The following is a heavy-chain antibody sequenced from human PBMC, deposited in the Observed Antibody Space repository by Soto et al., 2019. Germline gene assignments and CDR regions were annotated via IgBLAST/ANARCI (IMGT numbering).Heavy chain of an antibody. CDR1: GYTFTNFG. D-gene: IGHD3-22*01. Sequence: QVHLVQSGAEVKKPGASVKVSCKASGYTFTNFGISWVRQAPGQGLEWMGWISGYNGKTDYAQKLQGRVTMTTDTSTSTAYMEVRSRRSDDTAVYFCARDISGSYYYDSTGYYHFDSWGQGTLVTVSS. CDR2: ISGYNGKT. V-gene: IGHV1-18*01. J-gene: IGHJ4*02. CDR3: ARDISGSYYYDSTGYYHFDS.